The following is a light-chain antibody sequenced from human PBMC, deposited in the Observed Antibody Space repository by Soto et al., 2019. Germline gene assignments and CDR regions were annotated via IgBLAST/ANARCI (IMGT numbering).Light chain of an antibody. CDR3: CSYAGTSTPYV. CDR2: EVS. CDR1: SSDVGSYNP. V-gene: IGLV2-23*02. J-gene: IGLJ1*01. Sequence: QSVLTQPASVSGSPGQSITISCTGTSSDVGSYNPVSWYQQHPGKAPKLMIYEVSKRPSGVSNRFSGSKSGNTASLTISGLQAEDEADYYCCSYAGTSTPYVFVTGTKVIVL.